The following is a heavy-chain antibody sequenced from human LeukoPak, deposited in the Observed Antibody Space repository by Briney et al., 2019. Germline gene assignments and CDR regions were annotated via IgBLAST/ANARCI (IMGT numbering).Heavy chain of an antibody. CDR1: GYTFTSYG. D-gene: IGHD2-15*01. CDR3: ASEPPLDCSGGSCYHD. J-gene: IGHJ4*02. Sequence: ASVKVSCKASGYTFTSYGISWVRQAPGQGLEWMGWISAYNGNTSYAQKLQGRVTMTTDTSTSTAYMELRSLRSDDTAVYYCASEPPLDCSGGSCYHDWGQGTLVTVSS. V-gene: IGHV1-18*01. CDR2: ISAYNGNT.